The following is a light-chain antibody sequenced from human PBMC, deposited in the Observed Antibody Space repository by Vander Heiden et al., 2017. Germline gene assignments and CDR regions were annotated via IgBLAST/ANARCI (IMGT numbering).Light chain of an antibody. J-gene: IGKJ2*01. CDR3: QQYSTFSYT. CDR2: KAS. CDR1: QSINGF. Sequence: DIQMTQSPSRLSASVGDRVTITCRASQSINGFLAWYQQKPGKAPKLLIYKASTLERGVPSRFSGSGSGTEFTLTISSLQPDDFASYYCQQYSTFSYTFGQGTKLEIK. V-gene: IGKV1-5*03.